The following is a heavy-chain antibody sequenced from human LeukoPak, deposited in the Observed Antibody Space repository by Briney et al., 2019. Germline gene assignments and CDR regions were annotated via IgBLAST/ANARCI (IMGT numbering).Heavy chain of an antibody. CDR2: IYYSGST. CDR1: GGSINSGGYY. Sequence: SETLSLTCTVSGGSINSGGYYWSWIRQHPGKGLEWIGYIYYSGSTYYNPSLKSRVIISVDTSKNQFSLKLSSVTAADTAVYYCARDVARGYYGSGNWGQGTLVTVSS. V-gene: IGHV4-31*03. J-gene: IGHJ4*02. CDR3: ARDVARGYYGSGN. D-gene: IGHD3-10*01.